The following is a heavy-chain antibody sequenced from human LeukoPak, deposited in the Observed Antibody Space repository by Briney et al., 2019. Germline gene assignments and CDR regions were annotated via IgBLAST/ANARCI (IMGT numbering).Heavy chain of an antibody. D-gene: IGHD2-21*02. CDR1: GFTFSSYA. CDR3: AKNPPPYCGGDCYSFDY. CDR2: ISGSGGST. V-gene: IGHV3-23*01. J-gene: IGHJ4*02. Sequence: GGSLRLSCAASGFTFSSYAMNWVRQAPGKGLEWVSAISGSGGSTYYADSVKGRFTISRDNSKNTLYPQMNSLRAEDTAVYYCAKNPPPYCGGDCYSFDYWGQGTLVTVSS.